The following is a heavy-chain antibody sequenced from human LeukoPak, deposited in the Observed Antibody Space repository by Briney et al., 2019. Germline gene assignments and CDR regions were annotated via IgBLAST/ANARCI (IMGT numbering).Heavy chain of an antibody. CDR1: GGSISSCDYY. CDR3: AREPLVVPAAISYYGMDV. J-gene: IGHJ6*02. CDR2: IYYSGST. Sequence: SQTLSLTCTVSGGSISSCDYYWSWIRQPPGKGLEWIGYIYYSGSTYYNPPLKSRVTTSVDTSKNQFSLKLSSVTAADTAVYYCAREPLVVPAAISYYGMDVWGQGTTVTVSS. D-gene: IGHD2-2*01. V-gene: IGHV4-30-4*01.